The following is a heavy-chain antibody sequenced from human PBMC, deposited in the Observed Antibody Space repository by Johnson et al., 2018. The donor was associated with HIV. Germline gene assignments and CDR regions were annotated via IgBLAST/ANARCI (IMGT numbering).Heavy chain of an antibody. V-gene: IGHV3-30*04. J-gene: IGHJ3*02. CDR1: GFTFRSYA. Sequence: VQLVESGGGVVQPGRSLRLSCAASGFTFRSYAMHWVRQAPGKGLEWVAVISYDGKSTYYADSVKGRFTISRDNSKNTLYLQMNSLRAEDKAVYYCAPLGDAFDIWGQGTMVTVSS. CDR2: ISYDGKST. D-gene: IGHD7-27*01. CDR3: APLGDAFDI.